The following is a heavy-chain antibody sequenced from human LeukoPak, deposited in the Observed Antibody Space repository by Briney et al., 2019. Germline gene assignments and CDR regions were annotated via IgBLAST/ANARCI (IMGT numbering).Heavy chain of an antibody. Sequence: GASVKVSCKASGYTFTSYYMHWVRQAPGQGLEWMGIINPSGGSTSYAQKFQGRVTMTRDTSTSTVYMELSSLRSEDTAVYYCARVSDYYYGSGSYYDYWGQGTLVTVSP. CDR3: ARVSDYYYGSGSYYDY. CDR1: GYTFTSYY. J-gene: IGHJ4*02. CDR2: INPSGGST. D-gene: IGHD3-10*01. V-gene: IGHV1-46*01.